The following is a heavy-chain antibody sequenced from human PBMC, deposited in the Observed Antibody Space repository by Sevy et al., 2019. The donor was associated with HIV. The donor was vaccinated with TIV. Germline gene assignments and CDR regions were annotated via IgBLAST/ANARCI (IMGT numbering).Heavy chain of an antibody. CDR2: IYPGDSDT. CDR1: GYSFTSYW. Sequence: GESLKISCKGSGYSFTSYWIGWVRQMPGKGLEWMGIIYPGDSDTRYSPSFQGQVTISADKSISPAYLQWSSLKASDTAMYYCATAYYYDSSGYYPFDYWGQGTLVTVSS. CDR3: ATAYYYDSSGYYPFDY. D-gene: IGHD3-22*01. V-gene: IGHV5-51*01. J-gene: IGHJ4*02.